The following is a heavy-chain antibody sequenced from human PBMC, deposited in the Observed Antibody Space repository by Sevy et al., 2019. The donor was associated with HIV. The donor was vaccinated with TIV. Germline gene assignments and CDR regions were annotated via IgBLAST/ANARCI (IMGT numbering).Heavy chain of an antibody. CDR1: GLTVFTTY. D-gene: IGHD6-19*01. Sequence: GGSLRLSCAASGLTVFTTYMTWVRQAPGKGLEGVSGLYGGGQTYYTDSVKGRFTISRYNSKNTVYLQMKGLRVEDTAVYYCARGGVGSGWYEGALDYWGQGTLVTVSS. J-gene: IGHJ4*02. V-gene: IGHV3-53*01. CDR3: ARGGVGSGWYEGALDY. CDR2: LYGGGQT.